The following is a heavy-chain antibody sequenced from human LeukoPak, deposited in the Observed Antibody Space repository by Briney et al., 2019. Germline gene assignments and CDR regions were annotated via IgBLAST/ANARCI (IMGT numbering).Heavy chain of an antibody. V-gene: IGHV3-23*01. CDR2: ISGSGGST. CDR1: GFTFSSYA. J-gene: IGHJ4*02. CDR3: AKDDYDYVWGSYRYAFVDY. Sequence: GGSLRLSCAASGFTFSSYAMSWVRQAPGKGLDWVSAISGSGGSTYYADSVKGRFTISRDNSKNTLYLQMNSLRAEDTAVYYCAKDDYDYVWGSYRYAFVDYWGQGTLVTVSS. D-gene: IGHD3-16*02.